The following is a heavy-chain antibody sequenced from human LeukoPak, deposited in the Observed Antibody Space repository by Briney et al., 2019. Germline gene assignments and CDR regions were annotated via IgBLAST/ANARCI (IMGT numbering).Heavy chain of an antibody. V-gene: IGHV3-74*01. D-gene: IGHD6-6*01. Sequence: GGSLRLSCAASGFTFSSYWMHWVRHAPGKGLVWVSRINNDGSSTNYADSVKGRFTISRENAKKTLYGQMKRLRAEDTAVYYCARAPTSSHTDVWGKGTTVTVSS. CDR3: ARAPTSSHTDV. J-gene: IGHJ6*03. CDR2: INNDGSST. CDR1: GFTFSSYW.